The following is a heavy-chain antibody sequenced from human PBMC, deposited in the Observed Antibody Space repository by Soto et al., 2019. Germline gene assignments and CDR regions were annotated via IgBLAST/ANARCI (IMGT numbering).Heavy chain of an antibody. CDR3: AGCSGGSWRPGWFDP. J-gene: IGHJ5*02. D-gene: IGHD2-15*01. V-gene: IGHV4-39*01. CDR2: IYYSGST. Sequence: SETLSLTCTVSGGSISSSSYYWGWIRQPPGKGLEWIGSIYYSGSTYYNPSLKSRVTISVDTSKNQFSLKPSSVTAADTAVYYCAGCSGGSWRPGWFDPWGQGTLVTAPQ. CDR1: GGSISSSSYY.